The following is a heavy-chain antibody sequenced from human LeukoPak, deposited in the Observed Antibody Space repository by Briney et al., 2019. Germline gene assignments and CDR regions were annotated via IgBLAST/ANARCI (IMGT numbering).Heavy chain of an antibody. V-gene: IGHV4-4*07. CDR2: IYTSGST. CDR3: ARVVAGYSSGWYFDY. J-gene: IGHJ4*02. D-gene: IGHD6-19*01. Sequence: SETLSLTCTVSGGSISSYYWSWIRQPAGKGLEWIGRIYTSGSTNYNPSLKSRVTMSVDTSKNQFSLKLSSATAADTAVYYCARVVAGYSSGWYFDYWGQGTLVTVSS. CDR1: GGSISSYY.